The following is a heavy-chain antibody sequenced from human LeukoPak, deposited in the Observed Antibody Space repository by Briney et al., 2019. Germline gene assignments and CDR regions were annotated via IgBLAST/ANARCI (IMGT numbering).Heavy chain of an antibody. V-gene: IGHV5-51*01. CDR3: ARRVGDYRLFDY. Sequence: GESLKISCRGSGYRLTNYWIGWVRQTPGKGMGWMGIIYPGDSDTRYSPSFQGQVTISVDKSISTAYLQWDSLKASDTALYYCARRVGDYRLFDYWGQGTLVTVSS. CDR1: GYRLTNYW. J-gene: IGHJ4*02. D-gene: IGHD4-11*01. CDR2: IYPGDSDT.